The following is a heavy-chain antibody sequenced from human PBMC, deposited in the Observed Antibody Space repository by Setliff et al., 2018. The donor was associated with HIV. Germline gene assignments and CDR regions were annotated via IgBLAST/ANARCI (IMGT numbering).Heavy chain of an antibody. Sequence: SVKVSCKASGGTFSSYAISWVRQAPGQGLEWMGRIIPLFVTPNYAQKLQGRVTITADESTTTAYMELNSLRSEDTAVYYCARDRRDIGSGGWFDPWGQGTLVTVSS. CDR2: IIPLFVTP. J-gene: IGHJ5*02. V-gene: IGHV1-69*13. D-gene: IGHD6-25*01. CDR1: GGTFSSYA. CDR3: ARDRRDIGSGGWFDP.